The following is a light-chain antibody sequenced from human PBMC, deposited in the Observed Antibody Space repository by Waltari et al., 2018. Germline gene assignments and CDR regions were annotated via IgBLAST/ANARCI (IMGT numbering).Light chain of an antibody. V-gene: IGKV4-1*01. CDR2: WAS. CDR3: QQYYSSPYT. CDR1: QGVLYTSNNKKN. Sequence: DIVMTQSPDSLAVSLGERATINCKSSQGVLYTSNNKKNLAWYQQKPGQPPKLLIYWASTRQSGVPDRFSGSGSGTDFTLTISSLQTEDVALYYCQQYYSSPYTFGQGTKLEI. J-gene: IGKJ2*01.